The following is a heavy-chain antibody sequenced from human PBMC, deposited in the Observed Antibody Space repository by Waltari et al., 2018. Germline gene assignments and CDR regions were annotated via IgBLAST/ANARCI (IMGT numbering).Heavy chain of an antibody. J-gene: IGHJ3*01. D-gene: IGHD3-16*01. Sequence: EVQLMQSGGGLIQPGGSLTLPCAASGFTVRSNYMSWVGQAPGKGLGWVSIIFGDGATHYKGSGRGLCAISRDNSKNTVYLQMKSLRVEDTAVYYCVREGPTSYVDPTGMRDAFDLWGQGTMVTVSS. V-gene: IGHV3-53*01. CDR3: VREGPTSYVDPTGMRDAFDL. CDR1: GFTVRSNY. CDR2: IFGDGAT.